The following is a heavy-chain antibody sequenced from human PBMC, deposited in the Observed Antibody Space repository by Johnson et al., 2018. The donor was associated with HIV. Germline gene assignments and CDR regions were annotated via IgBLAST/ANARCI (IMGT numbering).Heavy chain of an antibody. V-gene: IGHV3-30*02. CDR3: AKEGNWNDIFFAFDM. CDR2: IRYDGSNK. D-gene: IGHD1-1*01. Sequence: QVQLVESGGGVVQPGRSLRLSCAASGFTFSSYGMHWVRQAPGKGLEWVAFIRYDGSNKYYADSVKGRFTISRDNSKNTLYLQMNSLRAEDTAIYYCAKEGNWNDIFFAFDMWGQGTMVTVSS. J-gene: IGHJ3*02. CDR1: GFTFSSYG.